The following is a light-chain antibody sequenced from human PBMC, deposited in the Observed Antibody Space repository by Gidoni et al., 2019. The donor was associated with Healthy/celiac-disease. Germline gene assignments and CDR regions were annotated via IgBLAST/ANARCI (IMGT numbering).Light chain of an antibody. J-gene: IGLJ1*01. CDR3: AAWDDSLNGYV. CDR2: SNN. Sequence: QSVLTQPPSASGTPGQRVTISCSGSSSNIGSNTVTWYQQLPGTAPKLLIYSNNQRPSGVPDRFSGSKSGTSASLAISGLQSEDEADYYCAAWDDSLNGYVFGTGTKVXVX. V-gene: IGLV1-44*01. CDR1: SSNIGSNT.